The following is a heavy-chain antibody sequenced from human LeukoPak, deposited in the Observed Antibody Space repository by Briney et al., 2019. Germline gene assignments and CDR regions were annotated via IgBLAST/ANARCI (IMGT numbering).Heavy chain of an antibody. D-gene: IGHD3-16*02. CDR1: GYTFTSYG. CDR3: ARSISDYVWGSYPRDAFDI. V-gene: IGHV1-18*01. J-gene: IGHJ3*02. Sequence: AAVKVSFKASGYTFTSYGISWVGQAPGQGLEWVGWISAYNGNTNYAQKLQGRVTMTTDTSTSTAYMELRSLRSDDTAVYYCARSISDYVWGSYPRDAFDIWGQGTMVTVSS. CDR2: ISAYNGNT.